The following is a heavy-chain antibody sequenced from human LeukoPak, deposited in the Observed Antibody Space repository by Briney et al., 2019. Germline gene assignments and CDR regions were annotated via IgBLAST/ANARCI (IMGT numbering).Heavy chain of an antibody. CDR3: ARDGGSSWNFDY. V-gene: IGHV3-53*01. CDR1: GFTVSSNY. J-gene: IGHJ4*02. D-gene: IGHD6-13*01. CDR2: IYSGGTT. Sequence: GCLRLSCAASGFTVSSNYMSWVRQAPGKGLEWVSVIYSGGTTYYAGSVKGRFTISRDNSKNTLYLQMNSLRAEDTAVYYCARDGGSSWNFDYWGQGTLVTVSS.